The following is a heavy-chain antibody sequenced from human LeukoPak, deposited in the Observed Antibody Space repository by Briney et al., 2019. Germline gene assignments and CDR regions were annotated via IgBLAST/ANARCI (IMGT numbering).Heavy chain of an antibody. CDR3: ARDFATAARDNWFDP. CDR2: IYYSGST. Sequence: SETLSLTCTVSGGSISSYYWSWIRQPPGKGLEWIGYIYYSGSTNYNPSLKRRVTISVDTYKNQFSLKLSSVTAADTAVYYCARDFATAARDNWFDPWGQGTLVTVSS. CDR1: GGSISSYY. D-gene: IGHD6-6*01. V-gene: IGHV4-59*01. J-gene: IGHJ5*02.